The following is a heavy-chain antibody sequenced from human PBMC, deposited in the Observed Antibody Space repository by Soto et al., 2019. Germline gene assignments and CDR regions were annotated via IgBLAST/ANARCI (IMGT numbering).Heavy chain of an antibody. CDR1: GFTFSSYG. CDR3: AKGGGPGDYLGYNRD. CDR2: ISGSGDNT. J-gene: IGHJ1*01. Sequence: EVQLLESGGGLVQPGGSLRLSCAASGFTFSSYGMTWVRQAPGKGLEWVSAISGSGDNTYYADSVKGRFTISRDNSKNTVYLQMNSLRAEDAAVYYCAKGGGPGDYLGYNRDWGQGTLVTVFS. V-gene: IGHV3-23*01. D-gene: IGHD4-17*01.